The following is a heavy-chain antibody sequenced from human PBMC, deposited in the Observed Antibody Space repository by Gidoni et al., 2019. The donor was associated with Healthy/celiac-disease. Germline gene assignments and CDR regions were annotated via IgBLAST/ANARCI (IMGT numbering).Heavy chain of an antibody. CDR1: GFPFSSYA. Sequence: EVQLLESGGGLVQPGGSLSLYCAASGFPFSSYAMRWVRQAPGKGLEWVSAISGSGGSTYYADSVKGRFTISRDNSKNTLYLQMNSLRAEDTAVYYCAKVVPRPYAPGAFDIWGQGTMVTVSS. J-gene: IGHJ3*02. V-gene: IGHV3-23*01. CDR2: ISGSGGST. D-gene: IGHD4-17*01. CDR3: AKVVPRPYAPGAFDI.